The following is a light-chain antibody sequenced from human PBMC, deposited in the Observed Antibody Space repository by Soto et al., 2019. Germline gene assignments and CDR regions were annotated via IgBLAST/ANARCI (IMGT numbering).Light chain of an antibody. J-gene: IGKJ3*01. CDR2: GAS. Sequence: EIVLTQSPGTLSLSPGERASLSCRASQSVSSSYLAWYQQKPGKAPRLLIFGASSRATGIPDRLSGSGSGTDFTLFIRRLEPEDSGVYYCQQNGRSPTFGPGTKVDIK. CDR3: QQNGRSPT. CDR1: QSVSSSY. V-gene: IGKV3-20*01.